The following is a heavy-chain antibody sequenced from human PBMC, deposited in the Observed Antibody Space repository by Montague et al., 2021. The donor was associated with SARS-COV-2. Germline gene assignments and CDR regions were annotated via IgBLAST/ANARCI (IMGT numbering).Heavy chain of an antibody. Sequence: SETLSLTCTVSGGSITNYYWTWIRQSPGRGLEWIGYIYYSATTNYNPSLKSRVTMSIDTSKNQFSLSLSSVTAADSAVYYCARLRRGTYYVSFDPLGQGALVSVSS. J-gene: IGHJ5*02. CDR2: IYYSATT. V-gene: IGHV4-59*12. CDR3: ARLRRGTYYVSFDP. D-gene: IGHD1-26*01. CDR1: GGSITNYY.